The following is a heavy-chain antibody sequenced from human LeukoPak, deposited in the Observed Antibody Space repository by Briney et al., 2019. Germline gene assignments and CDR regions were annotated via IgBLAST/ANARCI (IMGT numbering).Heavy chain of an antibody. CDR1: GGSFSGYY. V-gene: IGHV4-34*01. CDR3: ARRRGYSGYDFYWFDP. D-gene: IGHD5-12*01. Sequence: SETLSLTCAVYGGSFSGYYWSWIRQPPGKGLEWIGEINHSGSTNYNPSLKSRVTISVDTSKNQFSLKLSSVTAADTAVYYCARRRGYSGYDFYWFDPWGQGTLVTVSS. CDR2: INHSGST. J-gene: IGHJ5*02.